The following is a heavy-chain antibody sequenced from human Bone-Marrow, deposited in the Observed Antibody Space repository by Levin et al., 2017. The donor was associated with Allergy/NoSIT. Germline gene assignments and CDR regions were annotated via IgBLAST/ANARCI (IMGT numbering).Heavy chain of an antibody. D-gene: IGHD5-18*01. CDR3: VRLDGYTEPSLFIDGLDV. Sequence: KVSCKVFGFAFTSYSIGWVRQMAGKGLEWMGIISPGNSKTLYSPSFQGQVTISVDKSTSTAYLQWYSLKTSDSATYFCVRLDGYTEPSLFIDGLDVWGQGTTVIVSS. CDR2: ISPGNSKT. J-gene: IGHJ6*02. CDR1: GFAFTSYS. V-gene: IGHV5-51*01.